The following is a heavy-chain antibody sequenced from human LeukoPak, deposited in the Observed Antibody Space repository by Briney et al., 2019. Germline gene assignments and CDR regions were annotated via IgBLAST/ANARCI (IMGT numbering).Heavy chain of an antibody. J-gene: IGHJ4*02. CDR1: GFTFSSYV. CDR3: AKDFDGSGSDY. D-gene: IGHD3-10*01. V-gene: IGHV3-23*01. Sequence: GGSVRLSCAASGFTFSSYVMSWVRQAPGKGLEWVSAISGSGGSTYYADSVKGRFTISRDNSKNTLYLQMNSLRAEDTAVYYCAKDFDGSGSDYWGQGTLVTVSS. CDR2: ISGSGGST.